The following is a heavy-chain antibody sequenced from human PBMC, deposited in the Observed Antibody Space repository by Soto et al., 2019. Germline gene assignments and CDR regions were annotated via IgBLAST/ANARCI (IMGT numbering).Heavy chain of an antibody. J-gene: IGHJ4*02. CDR3: AKDWGDYGDYQFDY. D-gene: IGHD4-17*01. Sequence: DVQLVESGGGLVQPGRSLRLSCAASGFTFDDYAMHWVRQAPGKGLEWVSGISWNSGSIGYADSVKGRFTISRDNAKNSLYLQMNSLRAEDTALYYCAKDWGDYGDYQFDYWGQGTLVTVSS. CDR2: ISWNSGSI. V-gene: IGHV3-9*01. CDR1: GFTFDDYA.